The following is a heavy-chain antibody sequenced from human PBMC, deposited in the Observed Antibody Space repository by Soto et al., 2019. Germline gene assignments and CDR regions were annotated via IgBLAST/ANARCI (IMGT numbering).Heavy chain of an antibody. Sequence: GGSLRLSCAASGFTFGSYSMSWVRQAPGKGLEWVSSISGIGGDTYYADSVKGRFTISRDNSQNTLYLQMNSLRAEDTAVYYCARTYSSSWYGWRGSNAFDIWGQGTMVTVSS. D-gene: IGHD6-13*01. CDR2: ISGIGGDT. V-gene: IGHV3-23*01. CDR3: ARTYSSSWYGWRGSNAFDI. CDR1: GFTFGSYS. J-gene: IGHJ3*02.